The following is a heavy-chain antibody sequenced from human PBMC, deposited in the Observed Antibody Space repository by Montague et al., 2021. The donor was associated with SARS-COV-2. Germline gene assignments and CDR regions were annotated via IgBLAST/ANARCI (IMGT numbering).Heavy chain of an antibody. V-gene: IGHV3-23*01. CDR3: AKCTHYYASGTYYNTYYFDH. Sequence: SRRLSCAASGFPFSNYGMSWVRQAPGKGLEWVSLISDTGANTHYADSVKGRFTISRDNSKNTVLLQMNSLRAEDTAVYYCAKCTHYYASGTYYNTYYFDHWGQGTLVTVSS. CDR1: GFPFSNYG. J-gene: IGHJ4*02. D-gene: IGHD3-10*01. CDR2: ISDTGANT.